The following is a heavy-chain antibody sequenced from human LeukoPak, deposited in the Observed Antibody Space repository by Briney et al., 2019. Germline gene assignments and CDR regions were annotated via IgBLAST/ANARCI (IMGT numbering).Heavy chain of an antibody. CDR2: INHSGST. J-gene: IGHJ4*02. CDR3: ARGEQPLYYFDY. Sequence: SETLSLTCTVSGGSISSYYWSWIRQPPGKGLEWIGEINHSGSTNYNPSLKSRVTISVDTSKNQFSLKLSSVTAADTAVYYCARGEQPLYYFDYWGQGTLVTVSS. CDR1: GGSISSYY. D-gene: IGHD6-13*01. V-gene: IGHV4-34*01.